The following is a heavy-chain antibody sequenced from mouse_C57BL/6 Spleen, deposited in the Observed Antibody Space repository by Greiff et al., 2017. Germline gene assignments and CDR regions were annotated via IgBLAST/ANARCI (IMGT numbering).Heavy chain of an antibody. J-gene: IGHJ2*01. CDR3: ERQTRTTVVAYYFDY. Sequence: QVQLQQPGAELVKPGASVKMSCKASGYTFTSYWITWVKQRPGQGLEWIGDIYPGSGSTNYNEKFKSKATLTVDTSSSTAYMQLSSLTSEDSAVYYCERQTRTTVVAYYFDYWGQGTTLTVSS. V-gene: IGHV1-55*01. CDR1: GYTFTSYW. D-gene: IGHD1-1*01. CDR2: IYPGSGST.